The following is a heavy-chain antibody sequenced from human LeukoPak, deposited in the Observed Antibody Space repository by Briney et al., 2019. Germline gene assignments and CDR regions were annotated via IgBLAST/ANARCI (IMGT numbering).Heavy chain of an antibody. CDR2: IYYSGST. J-gene: IGHJ6*02. Sequence: SETLSLTCTVSGGSISSGGYYWSWIRQHPGKGLEWIGYIYYSGSTYYNPSLKSRVTISVDTSKNQFSLKLSSVTAADTAVYYCARGQDYDFWSGCYYGMDVWGQGATVTVSS. CDR1: GGSISSGGYY. D-gene: IGHD3-3*01. CDR3: ARGQDYDFWSGCYYGMDV. V-gene: IGHV4-31*03.